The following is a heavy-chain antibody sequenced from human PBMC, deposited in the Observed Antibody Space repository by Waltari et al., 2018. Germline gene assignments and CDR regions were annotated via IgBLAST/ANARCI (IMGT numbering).Heavy chain of an antibody. Sequence: QLQLQESGPGLGKPSETLSLTCIVSGGSITSNRHYWAWIRQPPGQGLGWIGTMSYNGATYSSPSLKSRVTLSRDTSKNHLSLKLGSVTAADTAVYYCATYIGASIGTAAFDVWGQGTMVTVSS. V-gene: IGHV4-39*02. CDR3: ATYIGASIGTAAFDV. CDR1: GGSITSNRHY. D-gene: IGHD5-12*01. J-gene: IGHJ3*01. CDR2: MSYNGAT.